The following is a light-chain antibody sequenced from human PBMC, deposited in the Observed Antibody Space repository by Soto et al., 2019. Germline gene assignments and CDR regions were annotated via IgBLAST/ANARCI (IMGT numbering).Light chain of an antibody. CDR2: DTS. V-gene: IGKV3-11*01. CDR3: QQYNDYWT. Sequence: EIVLTQSPATLSLSPGERATLSCRASQSVGSYLAWFQQTPGQAPRLLIYDTSNRATGIPARFSGSGSGTDFTLTISRLEPDDLATYYCQQYNDYWTFGQGNKVDI. J-gene: IGKJ1*01. CDR1: QSVGSY.